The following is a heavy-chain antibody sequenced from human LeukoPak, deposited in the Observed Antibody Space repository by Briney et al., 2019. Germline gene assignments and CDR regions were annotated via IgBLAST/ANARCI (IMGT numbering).Heavy chain of an antibody. D-gene: IGHD1-26*01. CDR2: IYYSGST. V-gene: IGHV4-59*08. J-gene: IGHJ4*02. CDR1: GGSISSYY. Sequence: SETLSLTCTVSGGSISSYYWSWIRQPPGKGLEWIGFIYYSGSTNHNPSLKSRITISLDTSKNQFSLKLSSVTAADTAVYYCARRRERRRTDRFDYFDYWGQGALVAVSS. CDR3: ARRRERRRTDRFDYFDY.